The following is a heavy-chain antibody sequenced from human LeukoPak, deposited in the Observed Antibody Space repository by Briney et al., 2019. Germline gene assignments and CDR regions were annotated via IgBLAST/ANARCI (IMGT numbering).Heavy chain of an antibody. CDR2: IDYSGST. CDR3: ARGGYDSSGYYLHRYYFDY. J-gene: IGHJ4*02. V-gene: IGHV4-61*05. D-gene: IGHD3-22*01. CDR1: GDSITDRSYY. Sequence: SETLSLTCSVSGDSITDRSYYWGWIRQAPGKGLEWIAYIDYSGSTSYNPSLKSRVTISVDTSKNQFSLNLSSVTAADTAVYYCARGGYDSSGYYLHRYYFDYWGQGTLVTVSS.